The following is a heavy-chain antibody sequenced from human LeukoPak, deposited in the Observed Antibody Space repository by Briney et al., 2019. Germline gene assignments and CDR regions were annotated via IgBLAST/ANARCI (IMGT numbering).Heavy chain of an antibody. J-gene: IGHJ5*02. V-gene: IGHV4-4*07. D-gene: IGHD3-3*01. CDR3: ARTITIFGGDWFDP. Sequence: ETLSLTCTVSGGSISSYYWSWIRQPAGKGLEWIGRIYTSGSTNYNPSLKSRVTMSVDTSKNQFSLKLSSVTAADTAVYYCARTITIFGGDWFDPWGQGTLVTVSS. CDR1: GGSISSYY. CDR2: IYTSGST.